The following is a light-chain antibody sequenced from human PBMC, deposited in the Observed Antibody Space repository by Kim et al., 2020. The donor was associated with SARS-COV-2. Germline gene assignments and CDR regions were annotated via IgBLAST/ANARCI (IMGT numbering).Light chain of an antibody. CDR1: NNNVGNQG. V-gene: IGLV10-54*01. CDR3: SAWDISLNAWV. CDR2: RDN. Sequence: QAGLTQPPSVSKGLRQTATLTCTGNNNNVGNQGAAWLQQHQGHPPKLLSYRDNDRHSGISVGLSVSRSGNTASLTISGLQPEDEADYYYSAWDISLNAWVFGGGTQLTVL. J-gene: IGLJ3*02.